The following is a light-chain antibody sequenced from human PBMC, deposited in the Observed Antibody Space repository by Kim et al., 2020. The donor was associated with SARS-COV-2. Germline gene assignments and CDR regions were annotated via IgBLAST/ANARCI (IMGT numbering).Light chain of an antibody. Sequence: DIQMAQSPSSLSASVGDRVTITCLASQGISNSLAWYRQKPGKVPMLLIYGASTLRSGVPSRFRGSGSGTDFTLTISSLQPEDAATYYCQKYNSAPWTFGQGTKVDIK. V-gene: IGKV1-27*01. CDR3: QKYNSAPWT. CDR1: QGISNS. CDR2: GAS. J-gene: IGKJ1*01.